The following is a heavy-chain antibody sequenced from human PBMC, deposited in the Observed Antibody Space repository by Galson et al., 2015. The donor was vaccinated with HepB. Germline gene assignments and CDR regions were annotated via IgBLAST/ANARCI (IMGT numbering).Heavy chain of an antibody. V-gene: IGHV3-30-3*01. Sequence: SLRLSCAASGFTFSSFPMHWVRQAPGKGLEWVAVISYDGSNKYNADSVKGRFTISRDNSKNTLYLQMNSLRDEDTAVYYCARADFGVGIITGLGYWDQGTLVTVSS. J-gene: IGHJ4*02. CDR1: GFTFSSFP. CDR3: ARADFGVGIITGLGY. D-gene: IGHD3-3*01. CDR2: ISYDGSNK.